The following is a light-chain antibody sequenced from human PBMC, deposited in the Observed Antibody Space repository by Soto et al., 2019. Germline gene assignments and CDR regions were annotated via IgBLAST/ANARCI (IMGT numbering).Light chain of an antibody. Sequence: DIQMTKSPSTPSASVGDRVTITCRASQSIRSLLAWYQHKPGKAPKLLIYDASSLESGVPSRFSGSGSGTEFTLTISSLQPDDFATYYCQQYNSYSQLTFGGGPKVEIK. V-gene: IGKV1-5*01. J-gene: IGKJ4*01. CDR1: QSIRSL. CDR2: DAS. CDR3: QQYNSYSQLT.